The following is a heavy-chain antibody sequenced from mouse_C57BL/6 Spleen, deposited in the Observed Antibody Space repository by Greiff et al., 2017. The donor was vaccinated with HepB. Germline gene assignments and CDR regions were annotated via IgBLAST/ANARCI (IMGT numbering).Heavy chain of an antibody. V-gene: IGHV14-4*01. CDR2: IDPENGDT. CDR1: GFNIKDDY. J-gene: IGHJ3*01. Sequence: SGAELVRPGASVKLSCTASGFNIKDDYMHWVKQRPEQGLEWIGWIDPENGDTEYASKFQGKATITADTSSNTAYLQLSSLTSEDTAVYYCTHCPGFAYWGQGTLVTVSA. CDR3: THCPGFAY.